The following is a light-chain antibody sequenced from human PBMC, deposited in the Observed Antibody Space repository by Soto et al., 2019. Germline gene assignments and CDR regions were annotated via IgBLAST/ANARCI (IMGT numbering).Light chain of an antibody. CDR1: QNVANY. Sequence: ELVLKQSLATLSLSPGASLSLSCRASQNVANYLAWYQQKPGQAPRLLIYDAYNRATGIPARFSGSGSGTDFTLTISSLEPEDFAVYYRKQRSSWVTFGKGTRLEIK. CDR3: KQRSSWVT. J-gene: IGKJ5*01. CDR2: DAY. V-gene: IGKV3-11*01.